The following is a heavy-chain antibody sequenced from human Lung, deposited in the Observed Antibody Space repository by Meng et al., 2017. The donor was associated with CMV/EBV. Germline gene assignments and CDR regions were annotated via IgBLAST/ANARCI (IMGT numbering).Heavy chain of an antibody. CDR2: IKQDGSEK. J-gene: IGHJ6*02. CDR1: GFTFSNYW. CDR3: SSLSSNYGMHV. V-gene: IGHV3-7*01. Sequence: GESLKISCEVSGFTFSNYWMSWVRQAPGKGLEWVANIKQDGSEKNYVDSVRGRFTISRDNAKNSLWLHMNSLRAEDSAVYYCSSLSSNYGMHVWSQGTTVXVSS.